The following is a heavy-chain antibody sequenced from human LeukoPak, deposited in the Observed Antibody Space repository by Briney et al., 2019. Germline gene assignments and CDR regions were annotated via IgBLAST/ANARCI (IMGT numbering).Heavy chain of an antibody. J-gene: IGHJ1*01. CDR2: IWYDGSNK. Sequence: PGRSLRLSCAASGFTFSSYGMHWVRQAPGKGLEWVAVIWYDGSNKYYADSVKGRFTISRDNSKNTLYLQMNSLRAEDTAVYYRAKDFFPLSSGWYFGYFQHWGQGTLVTVSS. CDR3: AKDFFPLSSGWYFGYFQH. D-gene: IGHD6-19*01. V-gene: IGHV3-33*06. CDR1: GFTFSSYG.